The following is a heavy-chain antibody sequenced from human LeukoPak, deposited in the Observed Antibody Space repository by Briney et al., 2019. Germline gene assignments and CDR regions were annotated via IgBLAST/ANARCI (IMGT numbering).Heavy chain of an antibody. CDR3: ARDLYGDLSLDAFDI. D-gene: IGHD4-17*01. CDR2: IIPIFGTA. Sequence: GASVKVSCKASGGTFSSYAISRVRQAPGQGLEWMGGIIPIFGTANYAQKFQGRVTITTDESTSTAYMELSSLRSEDTAVYYCARDLYGDLSLDAFDIWGQGTMVTVSS. V-gene: IGHV1-69*05. CDR1: GGTFSSYA. J-gene: IGHJ3*02.